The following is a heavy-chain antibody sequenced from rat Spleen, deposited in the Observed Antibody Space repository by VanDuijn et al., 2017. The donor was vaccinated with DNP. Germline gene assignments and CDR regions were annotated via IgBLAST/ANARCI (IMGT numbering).Heavy chain of an antibody. CDR2: ISHSDDRS. J-gene: IGHJ3*01. CDR1: GFSFRNYY. V-gene: IGHV5-7*01. CDR3: ARRMYTTDWPMAFAY. Sequence: EVQLVESGGGLVQPGRSLKLSCAASGFSFRNYYMAWVRQAPKRGLEWVAIISHSDDRSYYPDSVKGRFTISRDNAKSSLYLQMNSLKSEDTATYYCARRMYTTDWPMAFAYWGQGTLVTVSS. D-gene: IGHD1-6*01.